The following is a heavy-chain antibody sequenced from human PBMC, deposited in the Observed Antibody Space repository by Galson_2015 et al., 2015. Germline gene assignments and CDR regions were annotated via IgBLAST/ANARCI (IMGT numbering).Heavy chain of an antibody. CDR3: ASRPSSMADDY. V-gene: IGHV3-21*01. Sequence: SLRLSCAASGFTFSSYSMNWVRQAPGKGLEWVSSISSSSSCIYYADSVKGRFTISRDNAKNSLYLQMNSLRAEDTAVYYCASRPSSMADDYWGQGTLVTVSS. CDR1: GFTFSSYS. J-gene: IGHJ4*02. CDR2: ISSSSSCI. D-gene: IGHD2/OR15-2a*01.